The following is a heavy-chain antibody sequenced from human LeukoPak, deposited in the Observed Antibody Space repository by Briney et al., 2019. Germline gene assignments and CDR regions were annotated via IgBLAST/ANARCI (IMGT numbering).Heavy chain of an antibody. CDR2: ISAYNGNT. CDR3: ASSSIVVVPAAMLVGGYYYGMDV. CDR1: GYTFTSYG. V-gene: IGHV1-18*01. J-gene: IGHJ6*02. Sequence: ASVKVSCKASGYTFTSYGISWVRQAPGQGLEWMGWISAYNGNTNYAQKLQGRVTMTTDTSTSTAYMELWSLRSDDTAVYYCASSSIVVVPAAMLVGGYYYGMDVWGQGTTVTVSS. D-gene: IGHD2-2*01.